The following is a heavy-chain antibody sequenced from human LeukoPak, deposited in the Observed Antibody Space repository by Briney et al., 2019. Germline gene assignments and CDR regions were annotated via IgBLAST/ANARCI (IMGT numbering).Heavy chain of an antibody. V-gene: IGHV4-31*11. CDR1: GXSISSADVY. CDR3: ARGSDFFDY. CDR2: IYYSGSA. Sequence: SQTLSLTCAVSGXSISSADVYWSWIRQHPGKGLELIGFIYYSGSAYYNPSLKSRVSISIDTSKNQFSLTLNSVTAADTAVYYCARGSDFFDYWGQGTLVTVSS. J-gene: IGHJ4*02.